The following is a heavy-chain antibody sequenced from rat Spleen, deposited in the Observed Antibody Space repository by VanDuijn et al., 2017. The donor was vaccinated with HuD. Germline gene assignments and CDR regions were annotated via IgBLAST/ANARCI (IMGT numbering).Heavy chain of an antibody. CDR3: ARSVIDY. V-gene: IGHV2-13*01. Sequence: QVQLKESGPGLVQPSQTLSLTCTVSGFSLSRHGVIWVRQPPGKGLEWMGGIWGDGSTDYNSAVKYLLSISRDTSKSQVFLKMNSLQTDDTVIYFCARSVIDYWGQGVMVTVSS. CDR1: GFSLSRHG. J-gene: IGHJ2*01. CDR2: IWGDGST. D-gene: IGHD1-12*01.